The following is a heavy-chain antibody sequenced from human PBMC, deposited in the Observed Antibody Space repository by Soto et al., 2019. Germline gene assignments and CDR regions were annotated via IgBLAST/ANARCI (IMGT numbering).Heavy chain of an antibody. V-gene: IGHV3-21*01. CDR3: ARDLYRIVGP. Sequence: EVQLVESGGGLVKPGGSLRLSCAASGFTFSSYSMNWVRQAPGKGLEWVSSISSSSSYIYYADSVKGRFTISRDNAKNSLYRQRNSRRAGDRAVYYCARDLYRIVGPGGQGPLVTVSS. CDR2: ISSSSSYI. CDR1: GFTFSSYS. D-gene: IGHD1-26*01. J-gene: IGHJ5*02.